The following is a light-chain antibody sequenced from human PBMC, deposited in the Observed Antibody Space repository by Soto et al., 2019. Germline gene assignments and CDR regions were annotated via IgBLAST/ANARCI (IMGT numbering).Light chain of an antibody. CDR1: QSVGSY. CDR3: QQRTDWT. V-gene: IGKV3-11*01. CDR2: DSS. J-gene: IGKJ1*01. Sequence: EAVLTQSPATLSLAPGERATLSCRASQSVGSYLAWYQQKPGQPPRLLIYDSSKRATGIPARFSGSGSGTDFTLTTSGLDPEDFTAYYGQQRTDWTFGQGTTVEIK.